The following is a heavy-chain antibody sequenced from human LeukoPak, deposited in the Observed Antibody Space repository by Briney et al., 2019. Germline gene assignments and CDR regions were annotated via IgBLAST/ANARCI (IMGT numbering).Heavy chain of an antibody. V-gene: IGHV3-21*01. D-gene: IGHD3-22*01. CDR3: ARVSDYYDSSGYYVYFDY. CDR2: ISSSSSYI. J-gene: IGHJ4*02. Sequence: PGGSLSLSCAASGFTFSSYSMNWVRQAPGKGLEWVSSISSSSSYIYYADTVKGRFTISRDNAKNSLYLQMNSLRAEDTAVYYCARVSDYYDSSGYYVYFDYWGQGTLVTVSS. CDR1: GFTFSSYS.